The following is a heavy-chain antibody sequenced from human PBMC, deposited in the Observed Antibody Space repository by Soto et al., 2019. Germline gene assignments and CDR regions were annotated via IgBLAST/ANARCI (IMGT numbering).Heavy chain of an antibody. CDR1: GFTFSSYA. CDR3: ARGYCSGGSCYRYYYYGMDV. CDR2: ISYDGSNK. Sequence: LRLSCAASGFTFSSYAMHWVRQAPGKGLEWVAVISYDGSNKYYADSVKGRFTISRDNSKNTLYLQMNSLRAEDTAVYYCARGYCSGGSCYRYYYYGMDVWGQGTTVTVSS. V-gene: IGHV3-30-3*01. J-gene: IGHJ6*02. D-gene: IGHD2-15*01.